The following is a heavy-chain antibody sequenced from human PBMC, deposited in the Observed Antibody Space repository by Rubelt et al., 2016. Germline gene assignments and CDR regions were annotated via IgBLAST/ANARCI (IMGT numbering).Heavy chain of an antibody. V-gene: IGHV4-39*07. CDR2: SGST. J-gene: IGHJ5*02. D-gene: IGHD2-15*01. CDR3: ARDSFTGYCSGGSCYSGDNWFDP. Sequence: SGSTYYNPSLKSRVTISVDTSKNQFSLKLSSVTAADTAVYYCARDSFTGYCSGGSCYSGDNWFDPWGQGTLVTVSS.